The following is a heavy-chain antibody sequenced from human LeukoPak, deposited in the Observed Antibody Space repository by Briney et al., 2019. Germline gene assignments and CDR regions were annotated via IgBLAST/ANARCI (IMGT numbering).Heavy chain of an antibody. J-gene: IGHJ3*02. D-gene: IGHD4-17*01. CDR2: IKQDGSEK. Sequence: GGSLRLSCAASGFTFSSYWMSWVRQAPGKGLEWVANIKQDGSEKYYVDSVKGRFTISRDNAKNSLYLQMNSLRAEDTAVYYCARHSPDYGDYDYGAFDIWGQGTMVTVSS. CDR3: ARHSPDYGDYDYGAFDI. CDR1: GFTFSSYW. V-gene: IGHV3-7*01.